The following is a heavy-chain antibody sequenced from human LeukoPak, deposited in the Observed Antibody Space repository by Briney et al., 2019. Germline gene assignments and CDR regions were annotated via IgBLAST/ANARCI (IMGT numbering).Heavy chain of an antibody. J-gene: IGHJ3*02. V-gene: IGHV3-9*01. CDR3: AKDIRGSRMNAFDI. CDR1: GFTFDDCA. D-gene: IGHD6-25*01. Sequence: GRSLRLSCAASGFTFDDCAMHWVRQAPGKGLEWVSGISWNSGSIGYADSVKGRFTISRDNAKNSLYLQMNSLRAEDTALYYCAKDIRGSRMNAFDIWGQGTMVTVSS. CDR2: ISWNSGSI.